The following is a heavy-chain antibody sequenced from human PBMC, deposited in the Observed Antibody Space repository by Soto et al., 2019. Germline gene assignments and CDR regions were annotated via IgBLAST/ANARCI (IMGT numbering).Heavy chain of an antibody. Sequence: SETLSLTCAVSGGSISSGGYSWSWIRQPPGKGLEWIGYIYHSGSTYYNPSLKSRVTISADRSKNQFSLKLSSVTAADTAVYYCARVTRAPYCGGDCFFDYWGQGTLVTVSS. J-gene: IGHJ4*02. CDR1: GGSISSGGYS. CDR2: IYHSGST. V-gene: IGHV4-30-2*01. CDR3: ARVTRAPYCGGDCFFDY. D-gene: IGHD2-21*02.